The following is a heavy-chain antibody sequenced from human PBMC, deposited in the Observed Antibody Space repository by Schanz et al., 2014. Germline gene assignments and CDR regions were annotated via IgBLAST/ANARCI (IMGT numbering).Heavy chain of an antibody. V-gene: IGHV1-46*03. J-gene: IGHJ4*02. Sequence: QVQLVQSGAEVHKPGASLKISCKASGYTFTNFFLHWVRQAPGQGLEWMGIINPIGGSTTYAQKFRGAVTLTTDTSTDTAYLELTSLRSEDTAVYYCGRGFSRSYIDFWGQGTLITDSS. CDR3: GRGFSRSYIDF. D-gene: IGHD6-6*01. CDR1: GYTFTNFF. CDR2: INPIGGST.